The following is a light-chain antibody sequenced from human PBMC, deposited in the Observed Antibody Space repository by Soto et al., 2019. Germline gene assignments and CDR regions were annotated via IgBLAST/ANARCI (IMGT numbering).Light chain of an antibody. CDR1: QSVSSY. CDR2: DAS. J-gene: IGKJ5*01. V-gene: IGKV3-11*01. Sequence: EIVLTHSPAALALSPGGRATLSCRASQSVSSYLAWYQQKPGQAPRLLIYDASNRATGIPARFSGSGSGTDFSLTISSLEPEDFAVYYCQQRSNWPPITCGQGTRREIK. CDR3: QQRSNWPPIT.